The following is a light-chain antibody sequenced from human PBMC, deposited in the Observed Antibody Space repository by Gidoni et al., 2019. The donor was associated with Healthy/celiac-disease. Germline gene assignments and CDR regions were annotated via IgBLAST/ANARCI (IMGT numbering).Light chain of an antibody. CDR2: AAS. Sequence: DIQMTQSPSSLSASVGDRVTITCRASPGISNSLAWYQQKPGKAPRLLLYAASRVESGVPSRFSGRGSGTDYTLTISSLQPEDFATYYCQQYYSTLWTFGQGTKVEIK. J-gene: IGKJ1*01. V-gene: IGKV1-NL1*01. CDR3: QQYYSTLWT. CDR1: PGISNS.